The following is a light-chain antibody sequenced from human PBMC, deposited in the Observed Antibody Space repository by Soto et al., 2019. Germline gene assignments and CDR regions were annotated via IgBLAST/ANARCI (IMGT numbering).Light chain of an antibody. CDR1: PSVTNF. V-gene: IGKV3-11*01. CDR2: GAF. CDR3: QQRNIWPPVT. J-gene: IGKJ5*01. Sequence: EIVLTQSPATLSLSPVERATLSGRASPSVTNFLAWYQQKPGQAPRLLIYGAFNRATGIPARFSGSGSGTDFTLTISSLEPEDSAIYYCQQRNIWPPVTFGQGTRLEIK.